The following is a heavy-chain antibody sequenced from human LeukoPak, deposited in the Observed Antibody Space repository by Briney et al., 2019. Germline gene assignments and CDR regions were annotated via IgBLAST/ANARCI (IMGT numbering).Heavy chain of an antibody. CDR3: AKGPMVRGPPYYFDF. CDR2: ISGTGGST. J-gene: IGHJ4*02. CDR1: GFTFSNYA. Sequence: GGSLRHSCAASGFTFSNYAMSWVRQAPGKGLEWVSAISGTGGSTYYTDSVKGRFTISRDNSKNTLYLQMSSLRAEDTAVYYCAKGPMVRGPPYYFDFWGQGTLVTVSS. D-gene: IGHD3-10*01. V-gene: IGHV3-23*01.